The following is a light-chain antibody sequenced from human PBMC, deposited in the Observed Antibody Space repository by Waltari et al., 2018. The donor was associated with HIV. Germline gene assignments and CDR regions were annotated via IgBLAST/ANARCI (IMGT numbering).Light chain of an antibody. Sequence: DVVMTQTPLSSPVTLGQSASISCRSSQSLVHSNGDTYLSWLHQRPGQPPRLLIYKVSHRFAGVPDRFSGSGADTDFTLKISSVEAEDVGIYYCMQATEFPRTFGQGTKVEI. J-gene: IGKJ1*01. CDR3: MQATEFPRT. V-gene: IGKV2-24*01. CDR2: KVS. CDR1: QSLVHSNGDTY.